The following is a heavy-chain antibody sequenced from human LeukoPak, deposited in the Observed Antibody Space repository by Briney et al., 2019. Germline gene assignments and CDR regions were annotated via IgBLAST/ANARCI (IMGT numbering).Heavy chain of an antibody. CDR1: GFTFSSYA. J-gene: IGHJ6*04. Sequence: GRSLRLSCAASGFTFSSYAMHWVRQAPGKGLGWVAVISYDGSNKYYADSVKGRFTISRDNSKNTLYLQMNSLRAEDTAVYYCARDGGLLWFGEFSLGDYYYGMDVWGKGTTVTVSS. V-gene: IGHV3-30*04. CDR2: ISYDGSNK. D-gene: IGHD3-10*01. CDR3: ARDGGLLWFGEFSLGDYYYGMDV.